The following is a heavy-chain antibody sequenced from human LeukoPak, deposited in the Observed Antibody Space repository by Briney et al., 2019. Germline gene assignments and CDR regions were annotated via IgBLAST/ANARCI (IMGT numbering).Heavy chain of an antibody. CDR3: ARRRGDIVVVPAASSPSYYYYMDV. CDR2: INPNSGGT. D-gene: IGHD2-2*01. Sequence: ASVKVSCKASGYTFTGYYMHWVRQAPGQGLEWMGWINPNSGGTNYAQKFQGRVTMTRDASISTAYMELSRLRSDDTAVYYCARRRGDIVVVPAASSPSYYYYMDVWGKGTTVTVSS. J-gene: IGHJ6*03. V-gene: IGHV1-2*02. CDR1: GYTFTGYY.